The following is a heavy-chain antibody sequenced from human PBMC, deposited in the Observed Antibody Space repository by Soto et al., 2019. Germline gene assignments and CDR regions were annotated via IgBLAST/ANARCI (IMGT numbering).Heavy chain of an antibody. V-gene: IGHV3-23*01. J-gene: IGHJ5*02. CDR3: AKGGDSSSWQNGFDP. CDR2: ISGSGGSM. D-gene: IGHD6-13*01. CDR1: GFTFSNYA. Sequence: EVQLLESGGGLVQPGGSLRLSCAASGFTFSNYAMTWVRQAPGKGLEWVSGISGSGGSMYYADSVKGRFTISMDNSKNKRYLQMNSLTAEDTAVYYSAKGGDSSSWQNGFDPWGQGTLVTVAS.